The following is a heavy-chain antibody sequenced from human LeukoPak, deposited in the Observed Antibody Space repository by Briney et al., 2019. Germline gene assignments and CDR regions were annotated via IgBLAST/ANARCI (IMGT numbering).Heavy chain of an antibody. CDR2: IKQDGREK. V-gene: IGHV3-7*01. J-gene: IGHJ4*02. D-gene: IGHD3-22*01. CDR1: GFTFSTYW. Sequence: GGSLRLSCAASGFTFSTYWMSWVRQAPGRGLEWVANIKQDGREKYYVDSVKGRFTISRDNAKNSLYLQMNSLRAEDTAVYYCAREGDSSGRSGPFGYWGQGTLVTVSS. CDR3: AREGDSSGRSGPFGY.